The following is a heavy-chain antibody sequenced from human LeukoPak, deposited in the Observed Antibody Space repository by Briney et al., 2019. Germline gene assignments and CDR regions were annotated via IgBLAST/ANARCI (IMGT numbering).Heavy chain of an antibody. J-gene: IGHJ4*02. D-gene: IGHD3-9*01. CDR2: ISGSGGNT. CDR1: GFTFSSYA. V-gene: IGHV3-23*01. Sequence: PGGSLRLSCAASGFTFSSYAMSWVRQAPGKGLEWVSGISGSGGNTYYADSVKGRFTISRDNSKNTLYLQMSRLRAEDTAVYYCAKEAVDYDILTGYYTTGYFDYWGQGTLVTVSS. CDR3: AKEAVDYDILTGYYTTGYFDY.